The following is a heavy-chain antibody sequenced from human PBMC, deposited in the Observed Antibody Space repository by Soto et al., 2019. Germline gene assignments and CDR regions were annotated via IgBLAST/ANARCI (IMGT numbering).Heavy chain of an antibody. V-gene: IGHV3-23*01. J-gene: IGHJ4*02. Sequence: EVQLLESGGGLVQPGRSLRLSCAASGFTFSSYAMNWVRQAPGKGLEWVSSISSAGGTTYYADSVKGRFTISRDNSMNTLFLQMNSLRVEDTAVYYCAKDRPFSWGYYFDYWGQGSLVTVST. D-gene: IGHD7-27*01. CDR1: GFTFSSYA. CDR3: AKDRPFSWGYYFDY. CDR2: ISSAGGTT.